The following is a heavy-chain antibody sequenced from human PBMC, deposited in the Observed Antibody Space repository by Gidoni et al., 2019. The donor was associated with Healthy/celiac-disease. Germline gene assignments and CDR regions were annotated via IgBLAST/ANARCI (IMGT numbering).Heavy chain of an antibody. CDR1: GFTFSSYA. CDR2: ISYDGSNK. CDR3: AREAADLVGATGPALDY. Sequence: QVQLVESGGGVVEPGRSLRLSCAASGFTFSSYAMHGVRQAPGKGLEWVEVISYDGSNKYYADAVKGRFTISRDNSKNTLYLQMNSLRAEDTAVYYCAREAADLVGATGPALDYWGQGTLVTVSS. D-gene: IGHD1-26*01. V-gene: IGHV3-30*01. J-gene: IGHJ4*02.